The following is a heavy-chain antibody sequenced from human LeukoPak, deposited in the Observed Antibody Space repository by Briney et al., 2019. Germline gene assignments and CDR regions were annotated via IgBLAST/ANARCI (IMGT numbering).Heavy chain of an antibody. D-gene: IGHD2-2*01. V-gene: IGHV4-59*01. CDR1: GGSISNYY. CDR3: ARTTEDCSSTSCYQYWFDP. Sequence: PSETLSLTCTVSGGSISNYYWSWIRQPPGKGLEWIGYIYYSGNTYYNASLKSRVTMSVDTSKKQISLKVRSVTAADTAVYYCARTTEDCSSTSCYQYWFDPWGQGTLVTVSS. J-gene: IGHJ5*02. CDR2: IYYSGNT.